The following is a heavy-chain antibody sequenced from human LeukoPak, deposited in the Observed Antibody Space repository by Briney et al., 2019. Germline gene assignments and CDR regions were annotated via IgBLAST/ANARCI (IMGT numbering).Heavy chain of an antibody. CDR2: INHSGST. J-gene: IGHJ6*02. Sequence: PSETLSLTCAVYGGSFSGYYWSWIRQPPGKGLEWIGEINHSGSTNYNPSLKSRVTISVDTSKNQFSLKLSSVTAADTAVYYCARASHEYDYVWGSYRPFGGMDVWGQGTTVTVSS. CDR1: GGSFSGYY. D-gene: IGHD3-16*02. V-gene: IGHV4-34*01. CDR3: ARASHEYDYVWGSYRPFGGMDV.